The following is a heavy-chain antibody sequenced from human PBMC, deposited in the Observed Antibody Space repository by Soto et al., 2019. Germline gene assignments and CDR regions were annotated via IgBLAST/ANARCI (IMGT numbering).Heavy chain of an antibody. J-gene: IGHJ4*02. CDR2: ISGSGDST. CDR3: AKLSRGGYYGSGSRDY. D-gene: IGHD3-10*01. CDR1: GFTFSSYA. V-gene: IGHV3-23*01. Sequence: EVQLLESGGGLVQPGGSLRLSCAASGFTFSSYAMSWVRQAPGKGLEWVSAISGSGDSTYYADSVKGRFTISRDNSKNTLYLQMNSLRAEDTAVYYCAKLSRGGYYGSGSRDYWGQGTLVTVSS.